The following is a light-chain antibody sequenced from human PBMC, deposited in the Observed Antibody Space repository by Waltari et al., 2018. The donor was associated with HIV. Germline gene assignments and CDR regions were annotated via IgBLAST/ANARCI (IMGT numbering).Light chain of an antibody. CDR2: EAS. CDR1: QSISNW. CDR3: QQYNDHLYT. V-gene: IGKV1-5*03. Sequence: DIQMTQSPSTVSASVGDRVTITCRASQSISNWLAWDQHTPGKAPKLLIYEASILESGVPSRFSGSGSGTEFTLTISSLQPDDFAAYYCQQYNDHLYTFGQGTKLEI. J-gene: IGKJ2*01.